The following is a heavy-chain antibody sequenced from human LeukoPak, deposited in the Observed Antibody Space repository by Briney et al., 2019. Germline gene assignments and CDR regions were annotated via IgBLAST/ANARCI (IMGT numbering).Heavy chain of an antibody. D-gene: IGHD4-17*01. CDR2: IYYSGST. V-gene: IGHV4-61*01. Sequence: SETLSLTCTVSGGSVSSGSYYWSWIRQPPGKGLEWIGYIYYSGSTNYNPSLKSRVTISVDTSKNQFSLKLSSVTAADTAVYYCARDSYGDLNYWGREPWSPSPQ. J-gene: IGHJ4*02. CDR3: ARDSYGDLNY. CDR1: GGSVSSGSYY.